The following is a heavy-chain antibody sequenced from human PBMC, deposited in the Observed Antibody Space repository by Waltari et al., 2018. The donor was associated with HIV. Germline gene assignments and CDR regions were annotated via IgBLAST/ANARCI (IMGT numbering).Heavy chain of an antibody. CDR3: AKDIPLLAAAGVGYYGMDV. Sequence: EVQLVESGGGLVQHGGSLRLSCAAPGFPCDDYPMHWVRQAPGKGPEWVSGITWNSGSIGYADSVKGRFTISRDNAKNSLYLQMNSLRAEDTALYYCAKDIPLLAAAGVGYYGMDVWGQGTTVTVSS. CDR2: ITWNSGSI. J-gene: IGHJ6*02. CDR1: GFPCDDYP. D-gene: IGHD6-13*01. V-gene: IGHV3-9*01.